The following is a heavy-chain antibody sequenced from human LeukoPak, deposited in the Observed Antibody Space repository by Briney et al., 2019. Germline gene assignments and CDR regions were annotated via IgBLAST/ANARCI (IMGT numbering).Heavy chain of an antibody. Sequence: GGSLRLSCAASGFTVSSNYMNWVRQAPGKGLEWVSSISSSSSYIYYADSVKGRLTISRDNAKNSLYLQMNSLRAEDTAVYYCARWAGVNDAFDIWGQGTMVTVSS. V-gene: IGHV3-21*01. D-gene: IGHD1-26*01. CDR2: ISSSSSYI. CDR1: GFTVSSNY. J-gene: IGHJ3*02. CDR3: ARWAGVNDAFDI.